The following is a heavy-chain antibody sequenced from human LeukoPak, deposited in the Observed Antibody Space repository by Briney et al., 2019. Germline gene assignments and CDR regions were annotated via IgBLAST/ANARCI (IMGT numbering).Heavy chain of an antibody. CDR1: GYTFTSYD. CDR2: MNPNSGST. J-gene: IGHJ3*02. CDR3: ARSTIVAFDI. D-gene: IGHD3-3*01. V-gene: IGHV1-8*01. Sequence: GASVKVSCKASGYTFTSYDINWVRQATGQGLEWMGWMNPNSGSTGYAQKFQGRVTVTRNTSISTAYMELSSLRSEDTAVYYCARSTIVAFDIWGQGTMVTVSS.